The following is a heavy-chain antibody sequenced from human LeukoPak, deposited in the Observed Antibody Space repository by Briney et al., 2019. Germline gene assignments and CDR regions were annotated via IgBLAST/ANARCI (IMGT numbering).Heavy chain of an antibody. V-gene: IGHV4-59*08. CDR1: GGSISSYY. Sequence: SETLSLTCTVSGGSISSYYWSWIQQPPGKGLEWIGYIYYSGSTNYNPSLKSRVTISVDTSKNQFSLKLSSVTAADTAVYYCARHEYGDYPDYWGQGTLVTVSS. CDR3: ARHEYGDYPDY. CDR2: IYYSGST. J-gene: IGHJ4*02. D-gene: IGHD4-17*01.